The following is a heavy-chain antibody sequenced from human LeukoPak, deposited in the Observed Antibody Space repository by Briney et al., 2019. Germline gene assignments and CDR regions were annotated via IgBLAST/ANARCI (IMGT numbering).Heavy chain of an antibody. D-gene: IGHD3-16*01. CDR1: GFTFSSYG. V-gene: IGHV3-33*06. CDR2: IWYDGSNK. J-gene: IGHJ4*02. CDR3: AKGTITFGGAYYFDH. Sequence: GGSLRLSCAASGFTFSSYGMHWVRQAPGKGLEWVAVIWYDGSNKYYADSVKGRFTISRDNSKNTLYLQMNSLRAEDTAVYYCAKGTITFGGAYYFDHWGQGTLVTVSS.